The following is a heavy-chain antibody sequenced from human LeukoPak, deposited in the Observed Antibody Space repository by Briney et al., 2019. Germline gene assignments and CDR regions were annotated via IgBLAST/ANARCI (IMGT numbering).Heavy chain of an antibody. CDR2: INHSGST. CDR1: GGSFSGYY. Sequence: SETLSPTCAVYGGSFSGYYWSWIRQPPGKGLEWIGEINHSGSTNYNPSLKSRVTISVDTSKNQFSLKLSSVTAADTAVYYCASRIAAQNYYYYSMDVWGQGTTVTVSS. D-gene: IGHD6-25*01. V-gene: IGHV4-34*01. CDR3: ASRIAAQNYYYYSMDV. J-gene: IGHJ6*02.